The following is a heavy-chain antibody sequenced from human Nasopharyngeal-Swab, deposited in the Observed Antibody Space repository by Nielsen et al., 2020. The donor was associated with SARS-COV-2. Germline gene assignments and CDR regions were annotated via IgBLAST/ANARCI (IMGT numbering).Heavy chain of an antibody. CDR2: ISWNSGSI. CDR3: AKVDYDSSGYDY. D-gene: IGHD3-22*01. J-gene: IGHJ4*02. V-gene: IGHV3-9*01. Sequence: PGKGLEWVSGISWNSGSIGYADSVKGRFTISRDNAKNSPYLQMNSLRAEDTALYYCAKVDYDSSGYDYWGQGTLVTVSS.